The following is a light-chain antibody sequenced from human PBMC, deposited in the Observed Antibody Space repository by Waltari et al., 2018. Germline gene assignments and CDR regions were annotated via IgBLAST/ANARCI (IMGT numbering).Light chain of an antibody. CDR1: QSVSSY. CDR3: QQRSNWPQWT. J-gene: IGKJ1*01. Sequence: DIVLTQSPATLSLSPGERATLSCRASQSVSSYLAWYHQKPGQAPRLLIYDASNRATGIPARFSGSGSGTDFTLTISSLEPEDFAVYYCQQRSNWPQWTFGQGTKVEI. V-gene: IGKV3-11*01. CDR2: DAS.